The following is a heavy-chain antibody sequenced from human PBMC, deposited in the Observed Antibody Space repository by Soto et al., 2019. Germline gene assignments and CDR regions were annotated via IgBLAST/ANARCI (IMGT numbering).Heavy chain of an antibody. CDR3: ASFRRKYYYGMDV. CDR1: GFTFSSYA. CDR2: ISYDGSNK. J-gene: IGHJ6*02. V-gene: IGHV3-30-3*01. Sequence: PGGSLRLSCAASGFTFSSYAMHWVRQAPGKGLEWVAVISYDGSNKYYADSVKGRFTISRDNSKNTLYLQMNSLRAEDTAVYYCASFRRKYYYGMDVWGQGTTVTAP.